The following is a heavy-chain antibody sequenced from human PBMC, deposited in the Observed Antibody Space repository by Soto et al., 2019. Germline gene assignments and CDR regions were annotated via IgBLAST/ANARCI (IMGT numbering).Heavy chain of an antibody. J-gene: IGHJ4*02. V-gene: IGHV5-51*01. D-gene: IGHD1-26*01. CDR3: ARLGGIVDTGTWIQ. Sequence: SWESLTISCTSSGDRFSPYWIGWVRQRPGKGPEWMAIIYPGDSDTRENPSFQGQVTISADKSSNTVHLQWRSLKASDTAIYYCARLGGIVDTGTWIQWGQGTPVTVSS. CDR1: GDRFSPYW. CDR2: IYPGDSDT.